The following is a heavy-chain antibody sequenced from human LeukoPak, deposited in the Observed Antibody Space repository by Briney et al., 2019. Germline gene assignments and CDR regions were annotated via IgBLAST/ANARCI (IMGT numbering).Heavy chain of an antibody. J-gene: IGHJ5*02. Sequence: HAGGSLRLSCEASGFTFSSFAMTWVRQAPGKGLEWVSSITGSHGPTYNTDSVKGRFTVSRDNSQNTLYLQMNSLRAEDTAVYYCTKDPNGDYVGAFDPWGQGTLVTVSS. V-gene: IGHV3-23*01. CDR2: ITGSHGPT. CDR1: GFTFSSFA. D-gene: IGHD4-17*01. CDR3: TKDPNGDYVGAFDP.